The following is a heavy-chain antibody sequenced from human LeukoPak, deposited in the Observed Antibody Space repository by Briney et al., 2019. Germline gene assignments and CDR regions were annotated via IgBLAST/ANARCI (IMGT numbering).Heavy chain of an antibody. CDR2: ISSRIIYI. J-gene: IGHJ4*02. V-gene: IGHV3-21*01. CDR3: ARDLFHSSGWYANLPMDY. CDR1: GFTFSSYS. D-gene: IGHD6-19*01. Sequence: GESLRLSCAASGFTFSSYSMNWVRQAPGPGQELVSSISSRIIYIYYADSVKGQFTISRDNAKNSLYLQMNSLRAEDTAVYYCARDLFHSSGWYANLPMDYWGQGTLVTVSS.